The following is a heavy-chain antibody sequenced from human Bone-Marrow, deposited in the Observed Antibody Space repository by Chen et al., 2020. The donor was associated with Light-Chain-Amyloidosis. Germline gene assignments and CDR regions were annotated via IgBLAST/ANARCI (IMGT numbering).Heavy chain of an antibody. CDR3: AKSRQQWLVRDAFDI. V-gene: IGHV1-2*02. D-gene: IGHD6-19*01. J-gene: IGHJ3*02. CDR2: IRASSGGT. Sequence: QGPLVQSGAEVKKPGASVRVSCRASGHSLNGYYIHWVRQAPGQGLEWMGWIRASSGGTDYTQKFQGRVTMTRDTSITTAYMELRSLRFDDTAIYYCAKSRQQWLVRDAFDIWGQGTMLTVSS. CDR1: GHSLNGYY.